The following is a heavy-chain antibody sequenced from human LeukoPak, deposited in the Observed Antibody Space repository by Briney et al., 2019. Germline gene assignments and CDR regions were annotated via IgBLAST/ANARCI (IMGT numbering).Heavy chain of an antibody. CDR3: ARAHLVATYDAFDI. CDR1: GGTFSSYS. Sequence: SVTVSCKASGGTFSSYSFSWVRQAPGKGLEWVGGIIHIFGTANYAHKFQGRVTITADKYTNTAYMELSGLGSEATAGYCCARAHLVATYDAFDIWGQGTMVTASS. V-gene: IGHV1-69*06. J-gene: IGHJ3*02. D-gene: IGHD5-12*01. CDR2: IIHIFGTA.